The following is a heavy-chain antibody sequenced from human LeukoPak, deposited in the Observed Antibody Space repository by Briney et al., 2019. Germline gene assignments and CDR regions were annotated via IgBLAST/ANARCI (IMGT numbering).Heavy chain of an antibody. V-gene: IGHV3-20*04. Sequence: GGSLRLSCEASGFTFDDYGMSWVRQAPGKGLEWVSGLNWNGGSTGYVDSVKGRFSISRDNGKNSLYLQMNNLRAEDTALYYCAIEPGRSGSYYNPTRPFDYWGQGTLVTVSS. CDR1: GFTFDDYG. J-gene: IGHJ4*02. D-gene: IGHD3-10*01. CDR3: AIEPGRSGSYYNPTRPFDY. CDR2: LNWNGGST.